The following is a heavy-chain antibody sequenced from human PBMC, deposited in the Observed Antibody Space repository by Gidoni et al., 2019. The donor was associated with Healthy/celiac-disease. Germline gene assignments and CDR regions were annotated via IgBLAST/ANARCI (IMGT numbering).Heavy chain of an antibody. V-gene: IGHV4-61*01. CDR3: ARGRPFSAQIDY. Sequence: QVQLQESGPGLVKPSETLSLTCTVSGGSVSSGSYYWSWIRQPPGKGLEWIGYIYYSGSTNYNPSLKSRVTISVDTSKNQFSLKLSSVTAADTAVYYCARGRPFSAQIDYWGQGTLVTVSS. CDR1: GGSVSSGSYY. J-gene: IGHJ4*02. D-gene: IGHD3-3*02. CDR2: IYYSGST.